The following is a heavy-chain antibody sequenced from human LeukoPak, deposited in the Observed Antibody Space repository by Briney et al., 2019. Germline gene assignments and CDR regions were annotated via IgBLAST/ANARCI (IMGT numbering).Heavy chain of an antibody. CDR3: ANTNRGPRVYYFDY. Sequence: PGGSLRLSCAASGFTFSSYAVSWVRQAPGQGLEWVSGISGSGGSTSYADSVKGRFTISRDNSKNTLYLQMNSLRAEDTAVYYCANTNRGPRVYYFDYWGQGTLVTVSS. D-gene: IGHD2-8*01. V-gene: IGHV3-23*01. CDR1: GFTFSSYA. CDR2: ISGSGGST. J-gene: IGHJ4*02.